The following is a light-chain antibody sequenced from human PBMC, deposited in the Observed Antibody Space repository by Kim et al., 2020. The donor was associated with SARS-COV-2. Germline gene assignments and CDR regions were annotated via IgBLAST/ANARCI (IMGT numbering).Light chain of an antibody. V-gene: IGKV1-33*01. CDR3: QRYNSLPQYT. CDR2: DAS. CDR1: SNY. Sequence: SNYVNWYQQKPGKGPKLLIYDASRLETGVPSRFSGSGSGTNFFFTISSLQPEDIATYYCQRYNSLPQYTFGQGTKLEI. J-gene: IGKJ2*01.